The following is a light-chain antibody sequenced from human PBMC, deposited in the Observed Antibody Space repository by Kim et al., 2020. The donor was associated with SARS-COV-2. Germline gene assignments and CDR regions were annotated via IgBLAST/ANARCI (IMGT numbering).Light chain of an antibody. V-gene: IGLV3-19*01. J-gene: IGLJ2*01. CDR1: SLRSYY. CDR3: NFRDSSGIL. CDR2: GKN. Sequence: SSELTQDPAVSVALGQTVRITCQGDSLRSYYASWYQQRPGQAPVVVIYGKNNRPSGIPDRFSASSSGNTASLTITGAQAEDEADYYCNFRDSSGILFVGG.